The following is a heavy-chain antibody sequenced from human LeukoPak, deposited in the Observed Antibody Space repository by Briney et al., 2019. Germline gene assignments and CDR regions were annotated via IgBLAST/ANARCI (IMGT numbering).Heavy chain of an antibody. Sequence: ASVKVSCKVSGYTLTELSMHWVRQAPGKGLEWMGGFDPEDGETIYAQKFQGRVTMIEDTSTDTAYMELSSLRSEDTAVYYCATAAPYYDILTGYNQWGQGTLVTVSS. CDR1: GYTLTELS. J-gene: IGHJ4*02. CDR2: FDPEDGET. V-gene: IGHV1-24*01. CDR3: ATAAPYYDILTGYNQ. D-gene: IGHD3-9*01.